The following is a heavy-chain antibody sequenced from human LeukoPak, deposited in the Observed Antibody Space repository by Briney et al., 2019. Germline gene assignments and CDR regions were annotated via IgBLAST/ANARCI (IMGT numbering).Heavy chain of an antibody. CDR1: GFTFSSYA. CDR3: AEDRGVWELGY. J-gene: IGHJ4*02. Sequence: PGGSLRLSCAASGFTFSSYAMSWVRQAPGKGLEWVSAISGSGGSTYYADSVKGRFTISRDNSKNTLYPQMNSLRAEDTAVYYCAEDRGVWELGYWGQGTLVTVSS. CDR2: ISGSGGST. V-gene: IGHV3-23*01. D-gene: IGHD1-26*01.